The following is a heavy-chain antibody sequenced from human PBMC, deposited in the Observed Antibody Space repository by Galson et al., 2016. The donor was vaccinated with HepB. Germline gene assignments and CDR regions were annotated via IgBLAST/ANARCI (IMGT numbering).Heavy chain of an antibody. V-gene: IGHV1-69*13. J-gene: IGHJ4*02. Sequence: SVKVSCKASGGIFSSHVISWVRQAPGQGLEWMGVIIPIYGTANYAQKFQGRVMITADDSTSTAYMELSSLRSEDTAVYYCARDHAVYGDYRGGFDYWGQGTLVT. CDR3: ARDHAVYGDYRGGFDY. CDR1: GGIFSSHV. CDR2: IIPIYGTA. D-gene: IGHD4-17*01.